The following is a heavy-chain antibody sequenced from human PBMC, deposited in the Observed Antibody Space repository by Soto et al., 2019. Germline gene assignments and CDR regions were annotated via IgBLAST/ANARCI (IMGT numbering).Heavy chain of an antibody. CDR1: GYTFTSYE. CDR3: ARDRRDGYNTFDY. D-gene: IGHD5-12*01. V-gene: IGHV1-46*01. Sequence: QVQLVQSGAEVKKPGASVKVSCKASGYTFTSYEMYWVRQAPGQGLEWMGIISPSDGSTTYAQKFQGRSTRTRETFTSTVYMELSSLRSEDTAVYYCARDRRDGYNTFDYWGQGTLVTVSS. J-gene: IGHJ4*02. CDR2: ISPSDGST.